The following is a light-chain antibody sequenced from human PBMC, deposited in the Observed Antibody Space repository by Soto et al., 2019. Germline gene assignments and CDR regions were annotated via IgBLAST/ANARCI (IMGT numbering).Light chain of an antibody. Sequence: QSALTQPASVSGSPGQSITISCTGTSSDVGGYNYVSWYQQQSGKAPKLMIHEVSNRPSGVSNRFSGSKSGNTASLTISGLQAEDEADYYCSSYTSSTTPLFGGGTKVTVL. CDR1: SSDVGGYNY. J-gene: IGLJ2*01. CDR3: SSYTSSTTPL. CDR2: EVS. V-gene: IGLV2-14*01.